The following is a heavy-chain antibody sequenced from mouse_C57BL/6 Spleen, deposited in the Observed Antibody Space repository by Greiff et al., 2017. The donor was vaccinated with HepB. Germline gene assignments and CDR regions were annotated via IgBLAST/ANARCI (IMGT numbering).Heavy chain of an antibody. CDR1: GFTFSDYY. D-gene: IGHD1-3*01. CDR3: AKSVAYYAMDY. V-gene: IGHV5-12*01. Sequence: EVQGVESGGGLVQPGGSLKLSCAASGFTFSDYYMYWVRQTPEKRLEWVAYISNGGGSTYYPDTVKGRFTISRDNAKNTLYLQMSRLKSEDTAMYYCAKSVAYYAMDYWGQGTSVTVSS. J-gene: IGHJ4*01. CDR2: ISNGGGST.